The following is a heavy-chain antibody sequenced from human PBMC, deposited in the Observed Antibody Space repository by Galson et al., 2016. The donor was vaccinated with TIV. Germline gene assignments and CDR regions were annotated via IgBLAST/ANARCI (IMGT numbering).Heavy chain of an antibody. J-gene: IGHJ6*03. Sequence: SLRLSCAASGFSTTNYWMTWVRQPPGKGLEWVANIKQDGSEKYYVDSVKGRFFISRDNAKNFLYLQMNSLRADDTGVYYCARDPAPNSYYYYMDVWGNGTMVTVSS. D-gene: IGHD5-24*01. V-gene: IGHV3-7*01. CDR1: GFSTTNYW. CDR2: IKQDGSEK. CDR3: ARDPAPNSYYYYMDV.